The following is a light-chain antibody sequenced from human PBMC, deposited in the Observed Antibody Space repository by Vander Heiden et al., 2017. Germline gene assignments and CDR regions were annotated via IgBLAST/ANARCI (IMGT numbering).Light chain of an antibody. J-gene: IGKJ2*01. V-gene: IGKV3-20*01. CDR3: QQYGSSPQT. CDR2: GAS. CDR1: QSVSSSY. Sequence: EIVLTQSPGTLSFSPGERATLSCRASQSVSSSYLAWYQQKPGQAPRLLIYGASSRATGIPDRFSGSGSGTDFTLTISRLEPEDFAVFYCQQYGSSPQTFGQGTKLEIK.